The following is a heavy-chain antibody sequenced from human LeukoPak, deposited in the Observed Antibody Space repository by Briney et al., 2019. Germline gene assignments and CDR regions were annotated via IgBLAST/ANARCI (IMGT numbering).Heavy chain of an antibody. CDR3: ARGGRLPRYFDY. D-gene: IGHD2-21*02. Sequence: SETLSLTCIVSGGSINSYYWSWIRQAPGKGLEWIGFIYYSGSTNYNPSLKSRVTISVDTSKNQFSLKLSSVTAADTAVYYCARGGRLPRYFDYWGQGTLVTVSS. J-gene: IGHJ4*02. V-gene: IGHV4-59*01. CDR1: GGSINSYY. CDR2: IYYSGST.